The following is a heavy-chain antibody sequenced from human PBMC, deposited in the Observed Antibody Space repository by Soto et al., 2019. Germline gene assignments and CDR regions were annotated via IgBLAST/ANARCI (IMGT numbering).Heavy chain of an antibody. CDR1: AFTFSSYS. CDR2: ISSSSSCI. D-gene: IGHD3-22*01. Sequence: PGGSLRLSCAASAFTFSSYSMNWVRQAPGKGLEWVSSISSSSSCIYYADSVKGRFTISRDNAKNSLYLQMNSLRAEDTAVYYCARVKYYDSSGYALWGQGTLVTVSS. V-gene: IGHV3-21*01. J-gene: IGHJ4*02. CDR3: ARVKYYDSSGYAL.